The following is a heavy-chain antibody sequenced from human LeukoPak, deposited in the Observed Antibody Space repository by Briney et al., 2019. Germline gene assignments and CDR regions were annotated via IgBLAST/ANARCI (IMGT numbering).Heavy chain of an antibody. Sequence: GGCLRLSCAASGFTFSSYTMNWVRQAPGRGLEWVSCISYSSNYIYYADSSKGRFAISRDNTKNSLYVKMNSLRAEDTAVYYCARERGSGWGGGIQHWCEGT. J-gene: IGHJ1*01. CDR3: ARERGSGWGGGIQH. CDR2: ISYSSNYI. CDR1: GFTFSSYT. V-gene: IGHV3-21*01. D-gene: IGHD6-19*01.